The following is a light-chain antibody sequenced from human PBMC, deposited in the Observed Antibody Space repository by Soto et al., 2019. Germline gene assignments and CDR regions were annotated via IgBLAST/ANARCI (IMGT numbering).Light chain of an antibody. V-gene: IGKV3-11*01. CDR1: PSVSNS. J-gene: IGKJ4*01. Sequence: EIVLTQSPGILSLSPGERATLSCRASPSVSNSLAWYQHKPGQAPRLLIYDAFNRATGVPTRFSGSGSGTDFTLTISSLEPEDFAVYYCQQRNRWPPVTFGGGTKVDIK. CDR2: DAF. CDR3: QQRNRWPPVT.